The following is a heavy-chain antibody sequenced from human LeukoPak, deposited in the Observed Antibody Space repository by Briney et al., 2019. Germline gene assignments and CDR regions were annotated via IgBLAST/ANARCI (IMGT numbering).Heavy chain of an antibody. CDR3: ARGRRGYVHPYYFDY. CDR2: INHSGST. J-gene: IGHJ4*02. CDR1: GGSFSGYY. V-gene: IGHV4-34*01. D-gene: IGHD6-25*01. Sequence: SETLSLTCAVYGGSFSGYYWSWIRKPPGKGLEWIGEINHSGSTNYNPSLKSRVTISVDTSKNQFSLKLSSVTAADTAVYYCARGRRGYVHPYYFDYWGQGTLVTVSS.